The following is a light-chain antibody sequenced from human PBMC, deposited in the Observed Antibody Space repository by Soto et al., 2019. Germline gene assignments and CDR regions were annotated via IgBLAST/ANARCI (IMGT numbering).Light chain of an antibody. J-gene: IGLJ2*01. V-gene: IGLV2-14*01. CDR1: SSDVGGYNY. CDR3: SSYTSTSTLV. CDR2: EVS. Sequence: SALTQPASVSGSPGQSITISCTGVSSDVGGYNYVSWYQQHPGKAPKLMIYEVSNRPSGVSNRFSGSKSGNTASLTISGLQAEDEADYYCSSYTSTSTLVFGGGTKLTVL.